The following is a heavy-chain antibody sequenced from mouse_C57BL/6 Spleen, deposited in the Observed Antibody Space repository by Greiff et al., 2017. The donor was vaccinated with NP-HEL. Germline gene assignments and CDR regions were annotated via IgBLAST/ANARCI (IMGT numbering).Heavy chain of an antibody. CDR1: GYTFTSYW. D-gene: IGHD2-3*01. J-gene: IGHJ4*01. CDR3: ARREDGFLYAMDY. CDR2: IDPSDSYT. Sequence: QVQLQQPGAELVKPGASVKLSCKASGYTFTSYWMQWVKQRPGQGLEWIGEIDPSDSYTNYNQKFKGKATLTVDTSSSTAYMQLSSLTSEDSAVYYCARREDGFLYAMDYWGQGTSVTVSS. V-gene: IGHV1-50*01.